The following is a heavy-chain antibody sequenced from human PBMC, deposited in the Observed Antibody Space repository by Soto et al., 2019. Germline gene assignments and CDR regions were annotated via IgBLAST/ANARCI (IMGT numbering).Heavy chain of an antibody. D-gene: IGHD6-13*01. J-gene: IGHJ6*02. Sequence: QVQLQESGPGLVKPSQTLSLTCTVSGGSISSGGYYWSWIRQHPGKGLEWMGYIYYSGSTYYNPSIKSRVTISVDTSKNQFSLKLSSVTAADTAVYYCAREQLVRGYYYYGMDVWGQGTTVTVSS. CDR2: IYYSGST. V-gene: IGHV4-31*03. CDR1: GGSISSGGYY. CDR3: AREQLVRGYYYYGMDV.